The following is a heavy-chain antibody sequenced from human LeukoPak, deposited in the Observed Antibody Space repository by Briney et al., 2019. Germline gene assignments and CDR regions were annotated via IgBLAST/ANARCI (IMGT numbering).Heavy chain of an antibody. Sequence: SGPALVKPTQTLTLTCTFSGFSPSTSGMCVSWIRQPLGKALEWLARIDWDDDKYYSTSLKTKLTISKDTSKNQVVLTMTNMDPVDTATYYCARMQSSGYRYFDYWGQGTLVTASS. V-gene: IGHV2-70*11. J-gene: IGHJ4*02. D-gene: IGHD3-22*01. CDR2: IDWDDDK. CDR1: GFSPSTSGMC. CDR3: ARMQSSGYRYFDY.